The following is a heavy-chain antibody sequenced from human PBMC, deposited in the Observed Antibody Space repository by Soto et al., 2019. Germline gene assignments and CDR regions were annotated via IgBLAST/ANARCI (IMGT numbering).Heavy chain of an antibody. V-gene: IGHV3-7*05. J-gene: IGHJ3*02. CDR3: ELDVSQVRSSLYRDAFDI. CDR2: INRDGSKK. Sequence: EVQLEESGGDLVQPGGSLRLSCAASGFTLSAYWMTWVRQAPGKGLEWVANINRDGSKKSYLDSVRGRFTISRDNVGNSLYLQMDSLRADDTDLYYCELDVSQVRSSLYRDAFDIWGPGTMVTVSS. D-gene: IGHD6-13*01. CDR1: GFTLSAYW.